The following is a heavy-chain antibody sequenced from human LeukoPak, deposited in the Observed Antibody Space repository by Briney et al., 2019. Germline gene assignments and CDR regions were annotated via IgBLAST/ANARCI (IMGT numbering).Heavy chain of an antibody. J-gene: IGHJ4*02. V-gene: IGHV4-39*01. CDR2: IYYSGST. CDR3: ARHSYYYDSSNSYYYFDY. Sequence: PSETLSLTCTVSGGSISSSSYYWGSIRQPPGKGLEWIGNIYYSGSTYYNPSLKSRVTISVDTSKNQFSLKLSSVTAADTAVYYCARHSYYYDSSNSYYYFDYWGQGTLVTVSS. CDR1: GGSISSSSYY. D-gene: IGHD3-22*01.